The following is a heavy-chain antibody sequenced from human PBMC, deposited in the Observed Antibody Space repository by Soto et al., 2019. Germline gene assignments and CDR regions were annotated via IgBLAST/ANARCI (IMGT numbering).Heavy chain of an antibody. J-gene: IGHJ5*02. D-gene: IGHD3-10*01. V-gene: IGHV4-30-2*01. Sequence: QLQLQESGSGLVKPSQTLSLTCAVSGGSISSGGSSWSWIRQPPGKGLEWIGYIYHSGSTYYNPSLKSRVTISVDRSKNQFSLKLSSVTAADTAVYYCARAGPHHGSSGWFDPWGQGTLVTVSS. CDR1: GGSISSGGSS. CDR3: ARAGPHHGSSGWFDP. CDR2: IYHSGST.